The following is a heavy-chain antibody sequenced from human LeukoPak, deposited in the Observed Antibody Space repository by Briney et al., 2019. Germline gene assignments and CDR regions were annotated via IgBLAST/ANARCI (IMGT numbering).Heavy chain of an antibody. J-gene: IGHJ5*02. Sequence: ASVKVSCKASGYTFTGYYMHWVRQAPGQGLEWMGWINPNSGGTNYAQKLQGRVTMTTDTSTSTAYMELRSLRSDDTAVYYCARALYSSAPLGGWFDPWGQGTLVTVSS. CDR3: ARALYSSAPLGGWFDP. CDR2: INPNSGGT. CDR1: GYTFTGYY. D-gene: IGHD6-19*01. V-gene: IGHV1-2*02.